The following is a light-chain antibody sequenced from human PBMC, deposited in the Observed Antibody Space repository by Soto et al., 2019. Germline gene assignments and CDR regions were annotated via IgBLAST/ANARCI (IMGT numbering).Light chain of an antibody. CDR2: DAS. Sequence: EIVLTQSPATLSLSPGDRATLSCRASQSVSSYLAWYQQKPGQAPRLLLYDASNRATGIPARFSGSGSGTDFTLTITSLEPEDFAVYYCQQRRNWPSTFGGGTKVEIK. V-gene: IGKV3-11*01. CDR1: QSVSSY. CDR3: QQRRNWPST. J-gene: IGKJ4*01.